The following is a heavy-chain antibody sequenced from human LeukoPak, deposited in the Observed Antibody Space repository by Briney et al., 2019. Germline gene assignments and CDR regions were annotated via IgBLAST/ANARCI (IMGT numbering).Heavy chain of an antibody. CDR1: GGTFSSYT. CDR2: IIPILGIA. J-gene: IGHJ4*02. V-gene: IGHV1-69*04. Sequence: SVKVSCKASGGTFSSYTISWARQAPGQGLEWMGRIIPILGIANYAQKFQGRVTITADKSTSTAYMELSSLRSEDTAVYYCARDEGIAAAGSIDYWGQGTLVTVSS. CDR3: ARDEGIAAAGSIDY. D-gene: IGHD6-13*01.